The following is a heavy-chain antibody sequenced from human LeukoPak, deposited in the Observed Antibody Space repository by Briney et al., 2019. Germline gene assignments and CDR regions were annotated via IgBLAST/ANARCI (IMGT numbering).Heavy chain of an antibody. D-gene: IGHD2-2*01. V-gene: IGHV3-23*01. CDR3: ATRPAGDDAFDI. Sequence: GGSPRLSCAASGFTVSSNYMSWVRQAPGEGLEWVSAISGSGGSTYYADSVKGRFTISRDNSKNTLYLQMNSLRAEDTAVYYCATRPAGDDAFDIWGQGTMVTVSS. J-gene: IGHJ3*02. CDR1: GFTVSSNY. CDR2: ISGSGGST.